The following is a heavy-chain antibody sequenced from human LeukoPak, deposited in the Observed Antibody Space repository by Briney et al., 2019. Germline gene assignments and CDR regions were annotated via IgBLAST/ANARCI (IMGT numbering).Heavy chain of an antibody. J-gene: IGHJ4*02. CDR2: IKSKTDGGTT. Sequence: GGSLRLSCAVSGFTVSNVWMSWVRQAPGKGLEWVGRIKSKTDGGTTDYAAPVKGRFTISRGDSKNTLYLQMNSLNTEDTAVYYCAKVEGDIVVVPAADFDYWGQGTLVTVSS. CDR1: GFTVSNVW. V-gene: IGHV3-15*01. D-gene: IGHD2-2*01. CDR3: AKVEGDIVVVPAADFDY.